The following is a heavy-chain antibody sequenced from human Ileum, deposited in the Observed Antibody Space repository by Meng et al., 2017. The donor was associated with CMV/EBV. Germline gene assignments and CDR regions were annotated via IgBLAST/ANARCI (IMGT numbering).Heavy chain of an antibody. CDR3: ARGLLSGCSSTSCYYFDY. D-gene: IGHD2-2*01. CDR2: INHSGST. V-gene: IGHV4-34*01. Sequence: SCRGSSWSWTRPPPGQGLEWLGEINHSGSTNYNPSLKSRVTISVDTSKNQFSLKLSSVTAADTAVYYCARGLLSGCSSTSCYYFDYWGQGTLVTVSS. CDR1: SCRGSS. J-gene: IGHJ4*02.